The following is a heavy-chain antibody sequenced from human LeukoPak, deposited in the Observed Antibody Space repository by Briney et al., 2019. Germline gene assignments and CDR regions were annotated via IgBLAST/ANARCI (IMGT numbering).Heavy chain of an antibody. Sequence: GASVKVSCKASGYTFTGYYMHWVRQAPGQGLEWMGWINPNSGGTNYAQKFQGRVTMTRDTSISTAYMELSRLRSDDTAVDYCARGTPPFGIAARKFDYWGQGTLVTVSS. D-gene: IGHD6-6*01. CDR1: GYTFTGYY. CDR3: ARGTPPFGIAARKFDY. V-gene: IGHV1-2*02. J-gene: IGHJ4*02. CDR2: INPNSGGT.